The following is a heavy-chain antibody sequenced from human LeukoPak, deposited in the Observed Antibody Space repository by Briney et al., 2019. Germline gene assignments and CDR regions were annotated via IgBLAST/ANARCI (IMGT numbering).Heavy chain of an antibody. V-gene: IGHV4-39*07. Sequence: SETLSLTCTVSAGSITSSSYSWGWIRQPPGKGLEWIGSIYYSGSTNYNPSLKSRVTISVDTSKNQFSLKLNSVTAADTAVYYCARRYSGSSWYRLAKNWFDPWGQGTLVTVSS. CDR3: ARRYSGSSWYRLAKNWFDP. CDR1: AGSITSSSYS. J-gene: IGHJ5*02. CDR2: IYYSGST. D-gene: IGHD6-13*01.